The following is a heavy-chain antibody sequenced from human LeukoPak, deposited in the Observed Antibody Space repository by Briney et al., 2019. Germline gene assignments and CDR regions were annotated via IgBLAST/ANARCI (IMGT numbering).Heavy chain of an antibody. CDR2: ISSSFSTI. D-gene: IGHD6-19*01. CDR3: AGPRGWTYYFDY. V-gene: IGHV3-48*01. Sequence: GGSLRLSCAASGFTFNSYNMNWVRQAPGKGLEWVSYISSSFSTIYYADSVKGRFTISRDNAKNSLYLQMNSLRAEDTAVYYGAGPRGWTYYFDYGGQGPLVTVSS. J-gene: IGHJ4*02. CDR1: GFTFNSYN.